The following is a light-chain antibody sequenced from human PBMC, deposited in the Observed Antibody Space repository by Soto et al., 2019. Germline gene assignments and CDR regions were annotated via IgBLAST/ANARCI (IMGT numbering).Light chain of an antibody. CDR3: QQYNNWPQT. CDR1: QSVSSN. J-gene: IGKJ1*01. V-gene: IGKV3-15*01. Sequence: EIVMTQSPATLSVSPGERATLSCRASQSVSSNLAWYHQKPGQAPRLLIYGASTRATVIPARFSGSGSGTEFILTISCLQSEDFAVSYCQQYNNWPQTFGQGTKVEIK. CDR2: GAS.